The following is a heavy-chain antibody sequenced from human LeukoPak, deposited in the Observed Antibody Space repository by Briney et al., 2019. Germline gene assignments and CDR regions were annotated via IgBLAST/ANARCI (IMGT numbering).Heavy chain of an antibody. CDR2: IIDTGST. J-gene: IGHJ4*02. D-gene: IGHD6-13*01. Sequence: SETLSLTCAVYGGSFSGYYWTWIRQPPGKGLEWIGEIIDTGSTKYNSSLKSRVTISVDTSKNQFSLSLDSVTAADTAVYYCARGAYSSSWYIYFDYWGQGTLVTVSS. V-gene: IGHV4-34*12. CDR1: GGSFSGYY. CDR3: ARGAYSSSWYIYFDY.